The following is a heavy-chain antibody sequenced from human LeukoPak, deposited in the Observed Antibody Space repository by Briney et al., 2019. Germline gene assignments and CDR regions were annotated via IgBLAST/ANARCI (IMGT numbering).Heavy chain of an antibody. Sequence: SETLSLTCTVSGGSISSGSYYWSWIRQPAGKGLEWIGRIYTSGSTNYNPSLKSRVSISVDTSKNQFSLKLRSVTAADTAVYYCARLTGSLEAYYGSGSLGDYWGQGTLVTVSS. J-gene: IGHJ4*02. CDR3: ARLTGSLEAYYGSGSLGDY. D-gene: IGHD3-10*01. CDR1: GGSISSGSYY. V-gene: IGHV4-61*02. CDR2: IYTSGST.